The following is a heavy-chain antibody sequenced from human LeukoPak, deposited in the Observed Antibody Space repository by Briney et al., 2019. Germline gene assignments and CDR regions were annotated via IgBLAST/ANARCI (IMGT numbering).Heavy chain of an antibody. CDR1: GFTFSSYA. CDR3: ATMGEPGDY. CDR2: ISGSGGST. V-gene: IGHV3-23*01. D-gene: IGHD3-16*01. J-gene: IGHJ4*02. Sequence: GGSLRLSCAASGFTFSSYAMNWVRQAPGKGLEWVSTISGSGGSTYYADSVKGRFTISKDNSKNTLDLQMNSLRAEDTAVYYCATMGEPGDYWGQGTLVTVSS.